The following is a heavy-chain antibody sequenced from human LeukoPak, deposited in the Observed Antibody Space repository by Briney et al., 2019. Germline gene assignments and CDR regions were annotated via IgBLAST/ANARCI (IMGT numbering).Heavy chain of an antibody. J-gene: IGHJ6*02. D-gene: IGHD2-15*01. CDR3: ARALGYCSGGSCYAPNGMDV. CDR1: GGTFSSYA. Sequence: GASVTVSCKASGGTFSSYAISWVRQAPGQGLEWMGRIIPILGIANYAQKFQGRVTITADKSTRTAYMELSSLRSEDTAVYYCARALGYCSGGSCYAPNGMDVWGQGTTVTVSS. V-gene: IGHV1-69*04. CDR2: IIPILGIA.